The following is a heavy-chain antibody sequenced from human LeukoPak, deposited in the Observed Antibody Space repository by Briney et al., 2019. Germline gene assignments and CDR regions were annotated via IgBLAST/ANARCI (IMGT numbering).Heavy chain of an antibody. D-gene: IGHD6-13*01. V-gene: IGHV4-4*02. CDR2: IYHSGST. CDR1: GFTFSSYAM. Sequence: GSLRLSCAASGFTFSSYAMSWVRQAPGKGLEWIGEIYHSGSTNYNPSLKSRVTISVDKSKNQISLKLSSVTAADTAVYYCARTYSSSWPGDYYYYGMDVWGQGTTVTVSS. J-gene: IGHJ6*02. CDR3: ARTYSSSWPGDYYYYGMDV.